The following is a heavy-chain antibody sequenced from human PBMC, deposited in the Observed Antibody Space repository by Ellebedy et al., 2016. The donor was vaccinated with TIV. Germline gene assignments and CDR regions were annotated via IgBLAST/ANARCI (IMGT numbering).Heavy chain of an antibody. CDR2: IYPGDSNI. Sequence: GESLKISCKGPGYTFTNSWIGWVRQMPGKGLEWMGNIYPGDSNIRYSPSFQGQVTISADKSISTAYLQWGSLKASDTAMYYCATAYCSGVACHNNLDYWGQGTLVTVSS. J-gene: IGHJ4*02. CDR3: ATAYCSGVACHNNLDY. CDR1: GYTFTNSW. D-gene: IGHD2-15*01. V-gene: IGHV5-51*01.